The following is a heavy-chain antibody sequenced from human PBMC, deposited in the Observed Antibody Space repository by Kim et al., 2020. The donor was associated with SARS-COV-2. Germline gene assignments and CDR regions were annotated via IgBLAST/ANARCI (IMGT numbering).Heavy chain of an antibody. V-gene: IGHV5-51*01. J-gene: IGHJ4*02. CDR3: ARMVGATRNGYFDY. D-gene: IGHD1-26*01. Sequence: SPSFQGQVTISADKSISIAYLQWSSLKASDTAMYYCARMVGATRNGYFDYWGQGTLVTVSS.